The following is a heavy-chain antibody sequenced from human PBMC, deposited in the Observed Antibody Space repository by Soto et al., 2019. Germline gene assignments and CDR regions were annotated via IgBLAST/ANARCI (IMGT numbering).Heavy chain of an antibody. CDR3: ARDYDTAMAHDAFDI. D-gene: IGHD5-18*01. Sequence: PGGSLRLSCAASGFTFSSYSMNWVRQAPGKGLEWVSSISSSSSYIYYADSVKGRFTISRDNAKNSLYLQMNSLRAEDMAVYYCARDYDTAMAHDAFDIWGQGTMVTVSS. V-gene: IGHV3-21*01. CDR1: GFTFSSYS. J-gene: IGHJ3*02. CDR2: ISSSSSYI.